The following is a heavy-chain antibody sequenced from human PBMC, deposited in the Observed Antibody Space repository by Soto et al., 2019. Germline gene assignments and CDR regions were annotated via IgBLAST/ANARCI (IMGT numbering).Heavy chain of an antibody. Sequence: GASVKVSCKASGGTFSSYAISWVRQAPGQGLEWMGGIIPIFGTANYAQKFQGRVTITADESTSTAYMELSSLRSEDTAVYYCARLGRLVIVATIDYYYYGMDVWGQGTTVTVSS. J-gene: IGHJ6*02. V-gene: IGHV1-69*13. CDR3: ARLGRLVIVATIDYYYYGMDV. CDR2: IIPIFGTA. CDR1: GGTFSSYA. D-gene: IGHD5-12*01.